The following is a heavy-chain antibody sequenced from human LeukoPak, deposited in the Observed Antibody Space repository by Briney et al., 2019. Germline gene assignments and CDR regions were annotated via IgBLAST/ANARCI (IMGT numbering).Heavy chain of an antibody. D-gene: IGHD2-2*01. CDR3: ASGGYCGSTDCYPNWFDP. CDR2: IYYSGST. V-gene: IGHV4-59*01. CDR1: GGSISSYY. J-gene: IGHJ5*02. Sequence: SETLSLTCTVSGGSISSYYWSWIRQPPGKGLEWIGYIYYSGSTNYNPSLKSRVTISVDTSKNQFSLKLSSVTAADTAVYYCASGGYCGSTDCYPNWFDPWGQGTLVTVSS.